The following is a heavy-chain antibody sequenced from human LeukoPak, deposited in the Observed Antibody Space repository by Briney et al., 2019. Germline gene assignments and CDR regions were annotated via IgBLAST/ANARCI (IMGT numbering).Heavy chain of an antibody. CDR1: GGSISSSSYY. CDR3: ARRVWGIAVAGTITDWFDP. D-gene: IGHD6-19*01. Sequence: MSSETLSLTCTVSGGSISSSSYYWGWIRQPPGKGLEWIGSIYYSGSTYYNPSLKSRVTISVDTSKNQFSLKLSSVTAADTAVYYCARRVWGIAVAGTITDWFDPWGQGTLVTVSS. J-gene: IGHJ5*02. CDR2: IYYSGST. V-gene: IGHV4-39*01.